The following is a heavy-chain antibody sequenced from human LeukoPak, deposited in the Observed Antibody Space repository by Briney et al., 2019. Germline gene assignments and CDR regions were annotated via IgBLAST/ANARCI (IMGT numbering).Heavy chain of an antibody. CDR1: GYTFTSYG. D-gene: IGHD1-26*01. CDR2: ISAYNGNT. Sequence: ASVKVCCKASGYTFTSYGISWVRQAPGQGLEWMGWISAYNGNTNYAQKLQGRVTMTTDTSTSTAYMELRSLRSDDTAVYYCARAKARVGAMTAFDIWGQGTMVTVS. CDR3: ARAKARVGAMTAFDI. J-gene: IGHJ3*02. V-gene: IGHV1-18*01.